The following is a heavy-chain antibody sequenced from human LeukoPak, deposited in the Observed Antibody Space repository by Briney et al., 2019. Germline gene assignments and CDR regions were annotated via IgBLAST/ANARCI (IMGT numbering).Heavy chain of an antibody. CDR1: GFIVSRNY. V-gene: IGHV3-53*01. CDR2: IYSNNFT. D-gene: IGHD3-10*01. CDR3: AKDLGAGGGSVFDS. J-gene: IGHJ4*02. Sequence: GGSLRLSCAASGFIVSRNYMNWVRQAPGKGLEWVSVIYSNNFTYYADSVKGRFTISRDNSKNTLHLQMSSLRAEDTAVYYCAKDLGAGGGSVFDSWGQGTLVTVSS.